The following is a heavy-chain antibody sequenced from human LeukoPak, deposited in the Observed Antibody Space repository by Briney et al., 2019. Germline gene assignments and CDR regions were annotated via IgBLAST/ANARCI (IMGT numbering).Heavy chain of an antibody. D-gene: IGHD5-18*01. J-gene: IGHJ4*02. CDR2: INHSGST. V-gene: IGHV4-34*01. CDR3: ANFTQRWLPPAH. Sequence: SETLSLTCAVYGVCLSAYYWRWIRQPPGKGLEWIGEINHSGSTNYNPSLKSRVTISVDTSKNQFSLKLSSVTAADTAVYYCANFTQRWLPPAHWGQGTLVTVSS. CDR1: GVCLSAYY.